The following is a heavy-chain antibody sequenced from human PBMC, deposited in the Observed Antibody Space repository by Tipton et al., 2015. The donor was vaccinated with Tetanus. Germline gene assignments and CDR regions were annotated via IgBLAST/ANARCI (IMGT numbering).Heavy chain of an antibody. CDR3: AREYSSGWSQHRYFDY. Sequence: SLRLSCAASGFTFRDYYMSWIRQAPGKGLEWVSYISSRSDYTQYASPVEGRFTISRDNAKSSLYLQMSSLRVDDTAIYYCAREYSSGWSQHRYFDYWGQGILVTVSS. CDR2: ISSRSDYT. D-gene: IGHD6-13*01. V-gene: IGHV3-11*06. CDR1: GFTFRDYY. J-gene: IGHJ4*02.